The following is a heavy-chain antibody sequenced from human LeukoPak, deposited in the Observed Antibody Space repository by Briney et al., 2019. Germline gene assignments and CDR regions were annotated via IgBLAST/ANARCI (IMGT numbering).Heavy chain of an antibody. CDR1: GFTFSSYA. CDR3: AKARERWLQAGGLDY. Sequence: GGSLRLSCAASGFTFSSYAMSWVRQAPGKGLEWVSAISGSGGSTYYADSVKGRFTISRDNSKNTLYLQMNSLRAEDTAVYYCAKARERWLQAGGLDYWGQGTLVTVSS. D-gene: IGHD5-24*01. V-gene: IGHV3-23*01. J-gene: IGHJ4*02. CDR2: ISGSGGST.